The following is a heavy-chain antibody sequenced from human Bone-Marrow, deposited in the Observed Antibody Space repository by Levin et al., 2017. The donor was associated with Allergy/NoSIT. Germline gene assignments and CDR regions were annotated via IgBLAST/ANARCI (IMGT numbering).Heavy chain of an antibody. Sequence: GGSLRLSCAASGFDFGSYAGTWVRQAPGRGLEWVSTISGSGGTTYFSDSLKGRFTISRDNSKNSLYLQMNTLRAEDTALYSCAKGRLFVGTGYVDLWGRGTPVTASS. D-gene: IGHD2-8*02. V-gene: IGHV3-23*01. CDR1: GFDFGSYA. CDR2: ISGSGGTT. CDR3: AKGRLFVGTGYVDL. J-gene: IGHJ2*01.